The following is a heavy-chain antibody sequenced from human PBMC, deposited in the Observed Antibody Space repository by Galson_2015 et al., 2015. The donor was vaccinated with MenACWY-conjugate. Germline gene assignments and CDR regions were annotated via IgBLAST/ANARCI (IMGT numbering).Heavy chain of an antibody. J-gene: IGHJ4*02. D-gene: IGHD3-10*01. CDR2: IKQDGTEI. CDR1: GFTFRTYW. Sequence: LRLSCAASGFTFRTYWMSWVRQAPGTGLEWVASIKQDGTEISYVDSMKGRFTISRDNAKNSLYLQLNSLRAEDTAVYYCARGFISPTYWGQGTLVTVSS. CDR3: ARGFISPTY. V-gene: IGHV3-7*03.